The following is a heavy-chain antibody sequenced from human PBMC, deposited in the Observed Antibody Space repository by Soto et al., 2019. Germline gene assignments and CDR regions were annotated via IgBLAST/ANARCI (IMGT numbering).Heavy chain of an antibody. CDR2: IYSGGST. D-gene: IGHD2-15*01. Sequence: EVQLVESGGGLVQPGGSLRLSCAASGFTVSSNYMSWVRQAPGKGLEWVSVIYSGGSTYYADSVKGRFTISRDNSKNTLYLQMNSLRAEDTAVYYCARMSSGQVVAATKTYYCYYLDVWGEGNTVAVSS. CDR3: ARMSSGQVVAATKTYYCYYLDV. J-gene: IGHJ6*03. CDR1: GFTVSSNY. V-gene: IGHV3-66*01.